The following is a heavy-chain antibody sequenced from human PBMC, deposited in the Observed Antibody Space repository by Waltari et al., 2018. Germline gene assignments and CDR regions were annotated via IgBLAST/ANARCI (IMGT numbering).Heavy chain of an antibody. Sequence: QVLLQQWGAGLLKPSETLSLTCAVYGGSFNFYYWSWIRQPPGEGLEWIGEITHSGSTNYNPSLKSRVSISVDTPNNQFSLKLTPVTAADTAAYYCARRGYCGIDCYSNYFDFWGQGTLVTVSS. V-gene: IGHV4-34*01. J-gene: IGHJ4*02. CDR3: ARRGYCGIDCYSNYFDF. CDR1: GGSFNFYY. CDR2: ITHSGST. D-gene: IGHD2-21*01.